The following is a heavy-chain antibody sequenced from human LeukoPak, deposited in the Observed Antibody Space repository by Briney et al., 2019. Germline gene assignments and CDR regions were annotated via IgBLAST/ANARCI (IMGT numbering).Heavy chain of an antibody. V-gene: IGHV7-4-1*02. CDR3: ARDSADYEDNYFDY. CDR2: INTNTGNP. D-gene: IGHD4-17*01. J-gene: IGHJ4*02. CDR1: GYTFTGYY. Sequence: ASVKVSCKASGYTFTGYYMHWVRQAPGQGLEWMGWINTNTGNPTYAQGFTGRFVFSLDTSVSTAYLQISSLKAEDTAVYYCARDSADYEDNYFDYWGQGTLVTVSS.